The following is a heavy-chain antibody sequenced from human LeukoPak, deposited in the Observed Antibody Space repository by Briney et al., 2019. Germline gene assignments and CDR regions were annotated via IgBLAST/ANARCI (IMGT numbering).Heavy chain of an antibody. Sequence: PGGSLRLSCAASGFNFNNYWMAWVRQTPGKGLEWLASIKQDGSEKYYVDSVKGRFTVSRDNADNLLYLQMNRLRAEDTAVFYCARSSSSSWFYAFDIWGQGDFVTASA. D-gene: IGHD6-13*01. CDR1: GFNFNNYW. V-gene: IGHV3-7*01. CDR3: ARSSSSSWFYAFDI. CDR2: IKQDGSEK. J-gene: IGHJ3*02.